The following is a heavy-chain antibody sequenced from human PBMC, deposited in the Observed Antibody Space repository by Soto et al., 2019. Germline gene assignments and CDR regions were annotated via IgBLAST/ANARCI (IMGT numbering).Heavy chain of an antibody. Sequence: QVQLVQSGAEVKKPGSSVKVSCKASGGTFSSYSINWVRQAPGQGLEWMGEISPIFGTANYAQKFQGRVTITADESTSTAYMELSSLRSEDTAVYYCARDGGRHSGGIEYWGQGTLVTVSS. D-gene: IGHD1-26*01. CDR2: ISPIFGTA. J-gene: IGHJ4*02. V-gene: IGHV1-69*01. CDR3: ARDGGRHSGGIEY. CDR1: GGTFSSYS.